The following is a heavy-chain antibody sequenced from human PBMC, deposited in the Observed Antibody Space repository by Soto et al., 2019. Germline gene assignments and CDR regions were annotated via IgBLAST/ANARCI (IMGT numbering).Heavy chain of an antibody. CDR2: IYYSGST. V-gene: IGHV4-61*01. D-gene: IGHD6-19*01. CDR1: GGSVSSGSYY. CDR3: ARVSGWDYFDY. Sequence: SETLSLTCTVSGGSVSSGSYYWSWIRQPPGKGLEWIGYIYYSGSTNYNPSLKSRVTISVDTSKNQFSLKLSSVTAADTAVYYCARVSGWDYFDYWGQGTLVTVSS. J-gene: IGHJ4*02.